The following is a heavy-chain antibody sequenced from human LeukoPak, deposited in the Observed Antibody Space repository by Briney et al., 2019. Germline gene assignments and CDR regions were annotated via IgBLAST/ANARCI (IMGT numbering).Heavy chain of an antibody. J-gene: IGHJ4*02. CDR3: ASYVSSIFDY. CDR1: GFTFSIYE. V-gene: IGHV3-48*03. Sequence: GGSLRLSCAASGFTFSIYEMNWVRQAPGKGLEWVSYISSSGSTIYYADSLNGRFTISRDNAKNSLYLQINSLRAEDTAVYYCASYVSSIFDYWGQGTLVTVSS. D-gene: IGHD2/OR15-2a*01. CDR2: ISSSGSTI.